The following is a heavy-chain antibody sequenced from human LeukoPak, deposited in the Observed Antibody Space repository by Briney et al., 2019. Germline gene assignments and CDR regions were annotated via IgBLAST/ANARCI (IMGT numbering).Heavy chain of an antibody. V-gene: IGHV1-2*02. D-gene: IGHD3-22*01. CDR1: GYTFTAYY. Sequence: ASVKVSCTASGYTFTAYYMHWVRQAPGQGLEWMGWINPNSGGTNYAQKFQGRVIMTRDTSISTAYMELSSLRSDDTAVYYCARVGGDSSGYPLWGQGTLVTVSS. CDR3: ARVGGDSSGYPL. J-gene: IGHJ4*02. CDR2: INPNSGGT.